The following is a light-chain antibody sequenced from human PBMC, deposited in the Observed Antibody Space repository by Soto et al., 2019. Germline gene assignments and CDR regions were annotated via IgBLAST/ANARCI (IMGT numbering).Light chain of an antibody. Sequence: DIQVTQSPSTLSASVGDAFTISCRASESIDNWLAWYQQKPGKAPKLLIFAASTLVRGVPSKFSGRGSGTEFTLTISSLQSVDFAVYSCQQYNNWPWTFGQGTKVDI. CDR3: QQYNNWPWT. J-gene: IGKJ1*01. V-gene: IGKV1-5*01. CDR1: ESIDNW. CDR2: AAS.